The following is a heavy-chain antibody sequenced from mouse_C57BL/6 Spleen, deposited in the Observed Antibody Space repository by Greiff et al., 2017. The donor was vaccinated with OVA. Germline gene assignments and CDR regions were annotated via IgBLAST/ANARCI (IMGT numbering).Heavy chain of an antibody. Sequence: VQLQQPGAELVKPGASVKLSCKASGYTFTSYWMQWVKQRPGQGLEWIGEIDPSDSYTNYNQKFKGKATLTVDTSSSTAYMQLSSLTSEDSAVYYCARYNPDYAMDYWGQGTSVTVSS. CDR2: IDPSDSYT. CDR3: ARYNPDYAMDY. V-gene: IGHV1-50*01. J-gene: IGHJ4*01. CDR1: GYTFTSYW. D-gene: IGHD1-3*01.